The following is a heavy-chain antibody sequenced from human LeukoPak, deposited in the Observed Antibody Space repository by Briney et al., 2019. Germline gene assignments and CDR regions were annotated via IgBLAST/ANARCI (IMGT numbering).Heavy chain of an antibody. V-gene: IGHV3-7*01. D-gene: IGHD3-22*01. CDR1: GFTFSSYW. CDR3: ARDGADYYDSSGYYGY. J-gene: IGHJ4*02. Sequence: PGGSLRLSCAASGFTFSSYWMSWVRQAPGKGLEWVANIKQDGSEKYYVDSVKGRFTISRDNAKNSLYLQMNSLRAEDTAVYYCARDGADYYDSSGYYGYWGQGTLVTVSS. CDR2: IKQDGSEK.